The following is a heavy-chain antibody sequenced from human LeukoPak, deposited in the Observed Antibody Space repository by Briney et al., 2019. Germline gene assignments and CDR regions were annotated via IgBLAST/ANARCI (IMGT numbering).Heavy chain of an antibody. CDR1: SGSIGSSSNY. D-gene: IGHD2-8*01. CDR3: ARASFNVVFGNWFDP. CDR2: VYYSGST. J-gene: IGHJ5*02. Sequence: PSETLSLTCTVSSGSIGSSSNYWGWIRQAPGKGLEWIGNVYYSGSTFYNPSLKSRVTISVDTSKNQFFLKLRSVTAADTAIYYCARASFNVVFGNWFDPWGQGTLVTVSS. V-gene: IGHV4-39*01.